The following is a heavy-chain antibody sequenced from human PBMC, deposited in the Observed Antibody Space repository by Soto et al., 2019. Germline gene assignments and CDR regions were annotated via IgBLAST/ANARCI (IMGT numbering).Heavy chain of an antibody. Sequence: SVKVSCKASGGAFSDYAFSWVRQAPGQGLEWLGGIMPIFRAPDYAQKFQGRVTITADEFTGTAYMEMNSLRSEDTAVYYCASWLKGPDIGNYYYGMDVWGQGTTVTVSS. V-gene: IGHV1-69*13. CDR3: ASWLKGPDIGNYYYGMDV. CDR1: GGAFSDYA. D-gene: IGHD2-15*01. J-gene: IGHJ6*02. CDR2: IMPIFRAP.